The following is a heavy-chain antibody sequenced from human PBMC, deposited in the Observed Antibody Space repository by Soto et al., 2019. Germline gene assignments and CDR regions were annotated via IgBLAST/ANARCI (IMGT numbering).Heavy chain of an antibody. CDR3: ARGLIAVAGTRAFDI. D-gene: IGHD6-19*01. CDR2: MNANSGNT. V-gene: IGHV1-8*01. Sequence: GASVKVSCKASGYTFTSYDINWVRQATGQGLEWMGWMNANSGNTGYAQKLQGRVTMTTDTSTSTAYMELRSLRSDDTAVYYCARGLIAVAGTRAFDIWGQGTMVTVSS. CDR1: GYTFTSYD. J-gene: IGHJ3*02.